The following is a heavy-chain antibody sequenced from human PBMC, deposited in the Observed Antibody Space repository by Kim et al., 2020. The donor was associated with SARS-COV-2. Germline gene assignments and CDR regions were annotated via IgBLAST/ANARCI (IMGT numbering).Heavy chain of an antibody. V-gene: IGHV4-34*01. J-gene: IGHJ5*02. Sequence: SETLSLTCAVYGGSFSGYYWSWIRQPPGKGLEWIGEINHSGSTNYNPSLKSRVTISVDTSKNQFSLKLSSVPAADTAVYYCARRAPVDTADSRWFDPWGQGTLVTVSS. CDR1: GGSFSGYY. CDR3: ARRAPVDTADSRWFDP. CDR2: INHSGST. D-gene: IGHD5-18*01.